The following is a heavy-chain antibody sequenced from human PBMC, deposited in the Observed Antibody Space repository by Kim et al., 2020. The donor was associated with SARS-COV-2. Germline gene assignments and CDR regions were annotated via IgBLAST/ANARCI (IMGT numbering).Heavy chain of an antibody. CDR3: VGGSVY. J-gene: IGHJ4*02. CDR2: QDGSEK. Sequence: QDGSEKNYVDSVKGRFTISRDNAKNSLYLQMNSLRVEDTAVYYCVGGSVYWGQGTLVTVSS. D-gene: IGHD3-10*01. V-gene: IGHV3-7*04.